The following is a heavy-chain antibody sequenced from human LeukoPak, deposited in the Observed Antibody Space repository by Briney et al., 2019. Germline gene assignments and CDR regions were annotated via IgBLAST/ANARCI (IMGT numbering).Heavy chain of an antibody. J-gene: IGHJ3*02. D-gene: IGHD6-13*01. CDR2: IIPILGIA. CDR1: GGTFSSYT. Sequence: SVKVSCKASGGTFSSYTISWVLQAPGQGLEWMGRIIPILGIANYAQKFQGRVTITADKSTSTAYMELSSLRSEDTAVYYCAREAGQDAFDIWGQGTMVTVSS. V-gene: IGHV1-69*04. CDR3: AREAGQDAFDI.